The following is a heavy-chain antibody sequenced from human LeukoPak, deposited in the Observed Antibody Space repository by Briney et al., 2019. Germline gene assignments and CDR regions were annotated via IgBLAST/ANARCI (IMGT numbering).Heavy chain of an antibody. D-gene: IGHD6-13*01. J-gene: IGHJ4*02. Sequence: PGGSLRLSCAASGFTFRRYGMSWVRQAPEKGLEWVSAISGSGSSTYYGDSVKGRITNSRDNAKNSLYLQMTSLRAEDMALYYCAKGYSSSWYAGGNNYWGQGTLVTVSS. V-gene: IGHV3-23*01. CDR1: GFTFRRYG. CDR3: AKGYSSSWYAGGNNY. CDR2: ISGSGSST.